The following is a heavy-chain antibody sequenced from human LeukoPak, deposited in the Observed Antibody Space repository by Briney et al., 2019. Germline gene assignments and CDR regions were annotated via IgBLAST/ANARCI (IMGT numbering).Heavy chain of an antibody. J-gene: IGHJ4*02. CDR3: AKDLNYDFWSGLGN. D-gene: IGHD3-3*01. V-gene: IGHV3-30*18. CDR2: ISYDGTNK. Sequence: PGGSLRLSCAVSGFTFSSHGMHWVRQAPGKGLEWMAVISYDGTNKYYADSVKGRFTISRDNSKNTLYLQMNSLRAEDTAVYYCAKDLNYDFWSGLGNWGQGTLVTVSS. CDR1: GFTFSSHG.